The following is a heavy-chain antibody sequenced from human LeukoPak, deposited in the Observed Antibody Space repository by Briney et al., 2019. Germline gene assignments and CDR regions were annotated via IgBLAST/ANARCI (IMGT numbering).Heavy chain of an antibody. V-gene: IGHV3-30*18. D-gene: IGHD2-2*01. CDR2: ISYDGSNK. J-gene: IGHJ4*02. Sequence: GRSLRLSCAAPGFTFSSYGMHWVRQAPGKGLEWVAVISYDGSNKYYADSVKGRFTISRDNSKNTLYLQMNSLRAEDTAVYYCAKDLGYCSSTSCLNGPLDYRGQGTLVTVSS. CDR1: GFTFSSYG. CDR3: AKDLGYCSSTSCLNGPLDY.